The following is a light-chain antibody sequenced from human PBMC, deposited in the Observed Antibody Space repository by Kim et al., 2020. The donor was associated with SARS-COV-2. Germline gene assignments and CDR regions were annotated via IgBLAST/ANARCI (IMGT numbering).Light chain of an antibody. V-gene: IGLV6-57*01. J-gene: IGLJ3*02. Sequence: FMLTQPHSVSESPGKTVTISCTRSSGRIASNYVQWYQQRPGSSPTTVIYEDNQRPSGVPDRFSGSIDRSSNSASLTISGLKTEDEADYYCQSYDSSANWVFGGGTKLTVL. CDR2: EDN. CDR3: QSYDSSANWV. CDR1: SGRIASNY.